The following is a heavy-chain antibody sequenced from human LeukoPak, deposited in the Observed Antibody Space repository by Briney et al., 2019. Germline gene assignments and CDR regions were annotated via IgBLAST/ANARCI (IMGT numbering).Heavy chain of an antibody. V-gene: IGHV3-74*03. CDR3: ARDQSQAGPTTVDY. CDR1: GFTFSNFW. CDR2: INIDGTNT. J-gene: IGHJ4*02. Sequence: GGSLRLSCVASGFTFSNFWMHWVRQVPGKGLLWVSRINIDGTNTKYADSVKGRFTISRDNAKNTLYLQMKTLRAEDTAVYYCARDQSQAGPTTVDYWGQGTLVTISS. D-gene: IGHD1-14*01.